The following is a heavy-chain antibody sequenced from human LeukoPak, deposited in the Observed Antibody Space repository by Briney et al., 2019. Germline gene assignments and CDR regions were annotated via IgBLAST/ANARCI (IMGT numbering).Heavy chain of an antibody. J-gene: IGHJ4*02. Sequence: GGSLRLSCTVSGFTVSSNSMSWVRQAPGKGLEWVSFIYSDNTHYSDSVKGRFTISRDNAKNSLFLQMNSLRAEDTAVYYCVRDSYTNTWHFQDEDYWGQGTLVTVSS. CDR1: GFTVSSNS. V-gene: IGHV3-53*01. CDR3: VRDSYTNTWHFQDEDY. CDR2: IYSDNT. D-gene: IGHD2-2*02.